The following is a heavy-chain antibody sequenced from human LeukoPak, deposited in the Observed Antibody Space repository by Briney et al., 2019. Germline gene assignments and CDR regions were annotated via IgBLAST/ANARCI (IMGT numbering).Heavy chain of an antibody. Sequence: GGSLRLSCAASGLTVSNNDMSWVGQSPGKGLEWVSIIYSGGSTYYADSVKGRFIISRDSSKNTLDLQMNSLRAEDTAVYYCARESAATGYFDYWGQGTLVTVSS. CDR1: GLTVSNND. V-gene: IGHV3-66*01. J-gene: IGHJ4*02. CDR3: ARESAATGYFDY. CDR2: IYSGGST. D-gene: IGHD6-13*01.